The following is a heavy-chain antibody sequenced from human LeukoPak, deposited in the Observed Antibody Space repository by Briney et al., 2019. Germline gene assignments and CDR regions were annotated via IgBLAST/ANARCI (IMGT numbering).Heavy chain of an antibody. CDR3: ARDSSSVPAAGYYYYYMDV. V-gene: IGHV4-4*07. CDR2: IYTSGST. CDR1: GGSISSYY. Sequence: SETLSLTCTVSGGSISSYYRSWIRQPAGKGLEWIGRIYTSGSTNYNPSLKSRVTMSVDTSKIQFSLKLSSVTAADTAVYYCARDSSSVPAAGYYYYYMDVWGKGTTVTVSS. J-gene: IGHJ6*03. D-gene: IGHD2-2*01.